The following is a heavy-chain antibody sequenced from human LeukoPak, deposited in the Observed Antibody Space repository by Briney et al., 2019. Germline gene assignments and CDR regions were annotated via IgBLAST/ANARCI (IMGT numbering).Heavy chain of an antibody. CDR3: ARDGYGDYAAYFDY. J-gene: IGHJ4*02. V-gene: IGHV3-43*02. D-gene: IGHD4-17*01. CDR2: ISGDGGST. CDR1: GFTFDDYA. Sequence: GGSLRLSCAASGFTFDDYAMHWVRQAPGKGLEWVSLISGDGGSTYYADSVKGRFTISRDNSTNSLYLQMNSLRTEDTALYYCARDGYGDYAAYFDYWGQGLVVTVSS.